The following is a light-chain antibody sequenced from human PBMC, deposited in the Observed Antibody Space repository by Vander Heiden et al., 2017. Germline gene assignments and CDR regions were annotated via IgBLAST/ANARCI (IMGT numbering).Light chain of an antibody. Sequence: EIVLTQSPGTLSLSPGDRATLSCRASQSVSSSYLAWYQQKPGQAPRLLIYGASSRATGIPDRFSGSGSGTDFTLTISRLEPEDFAVYYCQQYGSSPRTFGQETKVEIK. CDR2: GAS. CDR1: QSVSSSY. J-gene: IGKJ1*01. V-gene: IGKV3-20*01. CDR3: QQYGSSPRT.